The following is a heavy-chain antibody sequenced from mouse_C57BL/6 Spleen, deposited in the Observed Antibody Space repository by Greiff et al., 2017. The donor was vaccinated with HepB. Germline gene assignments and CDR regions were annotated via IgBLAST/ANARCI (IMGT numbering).Heavy chain of an antibody. Sequence: EVHLVESGGGLVKPGGSLKLSCAASGFTFSDYGMHWVRQAPEKGLEWVAYISSGSSTIYYADTVKGRFTISRANAKNTLFLQMTSLRSEDTAMYYCARPSSSYWYFDVWGTGTTVTVSS. D-gene: IGHD1-1*01. CDR2: ISSGSSTI. CDR3: ARPSSSYWYFDV. V-gene: IGHV5-17*01. CDR1: GFTFSDYG. J-gene: IGHJ1*03.